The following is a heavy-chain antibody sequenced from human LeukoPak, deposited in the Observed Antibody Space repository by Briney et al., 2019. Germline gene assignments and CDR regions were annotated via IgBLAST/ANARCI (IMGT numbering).Heavy chain of an antibody. CDR3: ASEGLAVAGNFLY. CDR1: GGSISTGSYY. D-gene: IGHD6-19*01. V-gene: IGHV4-61*09. J-gene: IGHJ4*02. Sequence: PSETLSLTCTVSGGSISTGSYYWSWIRQPAGKALEWIGHIYTSGNTNYNPSLKSRVTMSISTSKNQFSLKLSSVTAADTAVYYCASEGLAVAGNFLYWGQGALVTVSS. CDR2: IYTSGNT.